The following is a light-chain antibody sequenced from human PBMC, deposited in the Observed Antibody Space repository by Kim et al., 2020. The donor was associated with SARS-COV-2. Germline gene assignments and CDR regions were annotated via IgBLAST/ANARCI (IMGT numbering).Light chain of an antibody. Sequence: IQMTQSPSSLSASVGDRVTITCRASQSIGKFSNWYQQRPGNAPNLLIYGASTLQGGVPSRFSGSGSGTEFTLTISSLQPEDFVTYYCQQSFGTPPITFGQGTRLEIK. J-gene: IGKJ5*01. CDR3: QQSFGTPPIT. CDR1: QSIGKF. CDR2: GAS. V-gene: IGKV1-39*01.